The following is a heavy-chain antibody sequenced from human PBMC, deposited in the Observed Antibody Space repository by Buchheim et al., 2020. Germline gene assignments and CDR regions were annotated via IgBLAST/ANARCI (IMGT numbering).Heavy chain of an antibody. V-gene: IGHV3-48*03. Sequence: EVQLVESGGGLVQPGGSLRLSCAASGFTFSSYEMNWVRQAPGKGLEWVSYISSSCSTIYYADSVTGRFTISRDNDKNSLHLQMNSLRAEDTAVYYCARDGIGYSYGLAVDYWGQGTL. CDR3: ARDGIGYSYGLAVDY. CDR1: GFTFSSYE. J-gene: IGHJ4*02. D-gene: IGHD5-18*01. CDR2: ISSSCSTI.